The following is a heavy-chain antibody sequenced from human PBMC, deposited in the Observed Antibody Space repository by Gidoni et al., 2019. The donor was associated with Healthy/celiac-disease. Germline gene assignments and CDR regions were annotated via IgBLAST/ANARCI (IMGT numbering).Heavy chain of an antibody. Sequence: QVQLVESGEGVVQPGRSLRRSCAASGFTFSSYGMHWVRQAPGKGLEWVAVISYDGSNKYYADSVKGRFTISRDNSKNTLYLQMNSLRAEDTAVYYCAKDLDAYSYGPNWFDPWGQGTLVTVSS. J-gene: IGHJ5*02. CDR2: ISYDGSNK. D-gene: IGHD5-18*01. V-gene: IGHV3-30*18. CDR3: AKDLDAYSYGPNWFDP. CDR1: GFTFSSYG.